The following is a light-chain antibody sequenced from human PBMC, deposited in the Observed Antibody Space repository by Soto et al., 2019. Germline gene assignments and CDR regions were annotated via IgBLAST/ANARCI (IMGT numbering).Light chain of an antibody. CDR2: GAS. CDR3: QQYANSHGT. CDR1: QSVSNNY. V-gene: IGKV3-20*01. J-gene: IGKJ1*01. Sequence: IVLTQSPGTLSLSPGERATLSCRASQSVSNNYLAWYQQKPGQAPRLLIYGASNRATGIPDRFSGSGSGTDFTLTISRLEPEDFAVYYCQQYANSHGTFGQGTKVDIK.